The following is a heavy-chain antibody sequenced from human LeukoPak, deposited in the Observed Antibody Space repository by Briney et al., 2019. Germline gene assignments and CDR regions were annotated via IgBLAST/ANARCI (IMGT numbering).Heavy chain of an antibody. Sequence: SETLSLTCTVSGGSISSYYWSWIRQPPGKGLEWIGYIYYSGSTNYNPSLKSRVTISVDTSKNQFSLKLSSVTAADTAVYYCARSKWVLLQWFDPWGQGTLVTVSS. V-gene: IGHV4-59*01. D-gene: IGHD1-26*01. CDR1: GGSISSYY. CDR3: ARSKWVLLQWFDP. J-gene: IGHJ5*02. CDR2: IYYSGST.